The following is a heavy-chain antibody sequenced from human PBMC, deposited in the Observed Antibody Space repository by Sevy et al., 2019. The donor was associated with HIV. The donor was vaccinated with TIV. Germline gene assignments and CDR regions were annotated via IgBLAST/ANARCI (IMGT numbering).Heavy chain of an antibody. CDR1: GFTFSSYW. Sequence: GGSLRLSCAASGFTFSSYWMSWVRQAPGKGLEWVANIKQDGSERYYEDSVKGRFTISRDNTKNSLNLKMNSLRVEDTAVYYCARDSQNIVVVPAATINYYYSYYMDVWGKGTTVTVSS. V-gene: IGHV3-7*01. D-gene: IGHD2-2*01. CDR2: IKQDGSER. CDR3: ARDSQNIVVVPAATINYYYSYYMDV. J-gene: IGHJ6*03.